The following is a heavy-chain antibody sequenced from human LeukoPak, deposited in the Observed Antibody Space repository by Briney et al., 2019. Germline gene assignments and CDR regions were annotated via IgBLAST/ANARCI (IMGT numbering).Heavy chain of an antibody. J-gene: IGHJ4*02. CDR1: GGTFSSYA. CDR2: IIPIFGTA. Sequence: GASVKVSCKASGGTFSSYAISWVRQARGQGLEWMGGIIPIFGTANYAQKFQGRVTITADESTSTAYMELSSLRSEDTAVYYCASEGTATLTFDYWGQGTLVTVSS. CDR3: ASEGTATLTFDY. D-gene: IGHD6-25*01. V-gene: IGHV1-69*13.